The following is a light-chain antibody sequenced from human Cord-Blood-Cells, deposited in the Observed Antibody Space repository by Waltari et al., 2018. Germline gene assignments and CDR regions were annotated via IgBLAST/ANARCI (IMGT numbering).Light chain of an antibody. V-gene: IGKV4-1*01. CDR3: QQYYSTLT. CDR2: WAS. Sequence: IVMTQSPDSLAVSLGERATINCKSRQSVLYSSNNKNYLAWYQQKPGQPPKLLIYWASTRESGVPDRFRGSGSGTDFTLTISSLQAEDVAVYYCQQYYSTLTFGGGTKVEIK. CDR1: QSVLYSSNNKNY. J-gene: IGKJ4*01.